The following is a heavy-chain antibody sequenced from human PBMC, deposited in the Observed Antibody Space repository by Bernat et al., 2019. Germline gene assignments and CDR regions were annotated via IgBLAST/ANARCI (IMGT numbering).Heavy chain of an antibody. CDR2: FDPEDGET. Sequence: QVQLVQSGAEVKKPGASVKVSCKVSGYTLTELSMHWVRQAPGKGLEWMGGFDPEDGETIYAQKFQGRVTMIEDTSTDTAYMELSSLRSEDTAVYCCATDRGVATTNYYYGMDVWGQGTTVTVSS. J-gene: IGHJ6*02. CDR3: ATDRGVATTNYYYGMDV. CDR1: GYTLTELS. D-gene: IGHD5-12*01. V-gene: IGHV1-24*01.